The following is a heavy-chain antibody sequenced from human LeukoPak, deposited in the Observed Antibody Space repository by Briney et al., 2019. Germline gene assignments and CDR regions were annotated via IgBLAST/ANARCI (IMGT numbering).Heavy chain of an antibody. J-gene: IGHJ3*02. V-gene: IGHV3-23*01. D-gene: IGHD1-26*01. CDR3: AKDLSHGSYRAFDI. CDR2: ISGSGGST. CDR1: GFTVSSNY. Sequence: GGSLRLSCAASGFTVSSNYMSWVRQAPGKGQEWVSGISGSGGSTYYADSVKGRFTISRDNSKNTLYLQMNSLRVEDTAVYYCAKDLSHGSYRAFDIWGQGTMVTVSS.